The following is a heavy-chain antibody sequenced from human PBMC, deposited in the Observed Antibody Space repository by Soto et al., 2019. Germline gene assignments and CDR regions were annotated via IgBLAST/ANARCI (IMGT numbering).Heavy chain of an antibody. Sequence: GAAVKVSCKASGSTFSSYAISWVRQAPGQGLEWMGGIIPIFGTANYAQKFQGRVTITADESTSTAYMELSSLRSEDTAVYYCAIWLVVVAAPLGMAVCGQGTTVTGS. CDR2: IIPIFGTA. CDR3: AIWLVVVAAPLGMAV. CDR1: GSTFSSYA. D-gene: IGHD2-15*01. J-gene: IGHJ6*02. V-gene: IGHV1-69*13.